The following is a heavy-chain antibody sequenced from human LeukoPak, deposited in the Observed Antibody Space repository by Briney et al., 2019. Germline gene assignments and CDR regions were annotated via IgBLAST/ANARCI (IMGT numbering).Heavy chain of an antibody. D-gene: IGHD3-3*01. V-gene: IGHV3-33*01. Sequence: GRSLRLSCAASGFTFSSYGMHWVRQAPGKGLEWVAVIWYDGSNKYYADSVKGRFTISRDNSKNTLYLQMNSLRAEDTAVYYCARAGRAITIFGVVYNWFDPWGQGTLVTVSS. CDR2: IWYDGSNK. CDR3: ARAGRAITIFGVVYNWFDP. J-gene: IGHJ5*02. CDR1: GFTFSSYG.